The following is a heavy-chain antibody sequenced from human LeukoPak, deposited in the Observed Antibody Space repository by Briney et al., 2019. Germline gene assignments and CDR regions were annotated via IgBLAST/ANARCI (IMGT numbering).Heavy chain of an antibody. D-gene: IGHD6-19*01. CDR2: IRSKAYDGTT. CDR1: GFTFGDHA. J-gene: IGHJ4*02. CDR3: ARIQPLPSSGIEVAADF. Sequence: PGRSLRLSCTGFGFTFGDHALAWVRQAPGKGLEWVGSIRSKAYDGTTDYAASVKGRFTVSREDSKTIAYLHMKSLKTEDSAVYYCARIQPLPSSGIEVAADFWGRGTLVTVSS. V-gene: IGHV3-49*04.